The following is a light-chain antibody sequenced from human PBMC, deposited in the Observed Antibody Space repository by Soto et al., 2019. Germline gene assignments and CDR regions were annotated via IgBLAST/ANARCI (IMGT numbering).Light chain of an antibody. J-gene: IGKJ3*01. Sequence: EIVLTQSPGTLSLSPGERATLSCRASHTISSSYLAWYQQKPGQAPRLLMYGISRRATGIPDRFSGSGSGTDFTLTISRLEPEDSAIYYCQQYSRSPFTFGPGTKVEIK. V-gene: IGKV3-20*01. CDR1: HTISSSY. CDR3: QQYSRSPFT. CDR2: GIS.